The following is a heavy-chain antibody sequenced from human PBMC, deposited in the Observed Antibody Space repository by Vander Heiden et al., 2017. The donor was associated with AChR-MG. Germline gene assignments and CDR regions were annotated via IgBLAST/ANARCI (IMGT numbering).Heavy chain of an antibody. CDR3: ARDLFRYSSGWYRPNY. V-gene: IGHV3-33*01. CDR1: GFPLRRNG. Sequence: QVQLVESGGGVVQPGWSLRLSCAASGFPLRRNGMHWVRQAPGKGLEWVAVIWYDGSNKYYADSVKGRFTISRDNSKNTLYLQMNSLRAEDTAVYYCARDLFRYSSGWYRPNYWGQGTLVTVSS. J-gene: IGHJ4*02. D-gene: IGHD6-19*01. CDR2: IWYDGSNK.